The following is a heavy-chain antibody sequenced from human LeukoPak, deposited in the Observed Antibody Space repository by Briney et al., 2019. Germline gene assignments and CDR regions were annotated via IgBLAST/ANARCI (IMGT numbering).Heavy chain of an antibody. CDR2: ISTNGDRT. Sequence: GGSLRLSCAASGLTFSNYAMTWVRQAPGKGLEWVSAISTNGDRTYYADSVQGRFTISRDNSKNTLYLQMNSLRAEDTAVYYCAKGSAVADINFDYWGQGTLVTVSS. CDR3: AKGSAVADINFDY. V-gene: IGHV3-23*01. CDR1: GLTFSNYA. J-gene: IGHJ4*02. D-gene: IGHD6-19*01.